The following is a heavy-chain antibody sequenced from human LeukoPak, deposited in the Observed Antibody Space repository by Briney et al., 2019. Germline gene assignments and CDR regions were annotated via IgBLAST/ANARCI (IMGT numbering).Heavy chain of an antibody. V-gene: IGHV3-20*04. CDR2: ISWNSGST. Sequence: GGSLRLSCAASGFTFDDYAMHWVRQAPGKGLEWVSGISWNSGSTGYADSVKGRFTISRDNAKNSLYLQMNSLRAEDTAVYYCARDYGSGSYYTINWFDPWGQGTLVTVSS. D-gene: IGHD3-10*01. CDR1: GFTFDDYA. CDR3: ARDYGSGSYYTINWFDP. J-gene: IGHJ5*02.